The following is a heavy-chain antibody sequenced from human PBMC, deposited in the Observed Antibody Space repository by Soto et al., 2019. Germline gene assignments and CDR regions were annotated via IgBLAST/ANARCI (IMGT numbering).Heavy chain of an antibody. CDR2: IYPGDSDT. D-gene: IGHD3-22*01. CDR1: GYSFTSYW. V-gene: IGHV5-51*01. Sequence: GESLKISCKGSGYSFTSYWIGWVRQMPGKGLEWMGIIYPGDSDTRYSPSFQGQVTISADKSISTAYLQWSSLKASDTAMYYCASSLSYESSGYYHRYYYGMDVWGQGTTGTFS. CDR3: ASSLSYESSGYYHRYYYGMDV. J-gene: IGHJ6*02.